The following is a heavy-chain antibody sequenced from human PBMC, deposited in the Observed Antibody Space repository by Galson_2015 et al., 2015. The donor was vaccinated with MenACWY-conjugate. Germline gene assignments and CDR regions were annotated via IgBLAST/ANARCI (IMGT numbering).Heavy chain of an antibody. CDR1: GFTFSDRY. CDR2: SRNKASSYGT. V-gene: IGHV3-72*01. Sequence: SLRLSCAGSGFTFSDRYMDWIRQAPGKGLEWVARSRNKASSYGTEYAASEKGRFTVSRDESGNTLYLEMSGLKSEDTAVYFCTRGHAATRYFDSWGQGTLVTVSS. D-gene: IGHD1-1*01. CDR3: TRGHAATRYFDS. J-gene: IGHJ4*02.